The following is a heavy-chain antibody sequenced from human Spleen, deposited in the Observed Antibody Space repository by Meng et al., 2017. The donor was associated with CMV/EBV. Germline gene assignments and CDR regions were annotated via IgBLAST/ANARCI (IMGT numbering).Heavy chain of an antibody. V-gene: IGHV1-2*02. J-gene: IGHJ5*02. CDR3: ARRWLVRFWFDP. Sequence: ASVKVSCKASGYTFTGYHMHWVRQAPGQGLEWMGWINPNSGGTNYAQKFQGRVTMTRDTSISTAYMELSRLRSDDTAVYYCARRWLVRFWFDPWGQGTLVTVSS. D-gene: IGHD6-19*01. CDR2: INPNSGGT. CDR1: GYTFTGYH.